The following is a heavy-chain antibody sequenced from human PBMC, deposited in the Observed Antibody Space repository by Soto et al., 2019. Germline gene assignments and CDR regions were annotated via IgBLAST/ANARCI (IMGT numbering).Heavy chain of an antibody. D-gene: IGHD6-13*01. V-gene: IGHV5-10-1*01. CDR2: IDPSDSYT. J-gene: IGHJ6*02. CDR3: ARSDSSSWFVDV. Sequence: GESLKISCKATGYSFTNYWIGWVRQMPGKGLEWMGRIDPSDSYTNYSPSFQGHVTISADKSISTAYLQWSSLKASDTAMYYCARSDSSSWFVDVWGQGTTVTVSS. CDR1: GYSFTNYW.